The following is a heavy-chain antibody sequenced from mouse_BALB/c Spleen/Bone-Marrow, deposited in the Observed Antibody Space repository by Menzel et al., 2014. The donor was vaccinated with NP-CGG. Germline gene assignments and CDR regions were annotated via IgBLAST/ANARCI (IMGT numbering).Heavy chain of an antibody. CDR1: GFTFSSYC. CDR3: ARDSNDY. J-gene: IGHJ2*01. CDR2: INSNGGST. Sequence: EVKLVESGGGLVQPGGSLKLSCAASGFTFSSYCMTWVRQTPDKRLELVATINSNGGSTYYTDSVKGRFTISRDNAKNTLYLQMSSLKSEDTAMYYCARDSNDYWGQGTTLTVSS. V-gene: IGHV5-6-3*01.